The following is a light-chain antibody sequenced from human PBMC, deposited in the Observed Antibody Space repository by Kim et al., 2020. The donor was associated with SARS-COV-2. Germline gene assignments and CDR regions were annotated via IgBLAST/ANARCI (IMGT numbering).Light chain of an antibody. CDR1: QSVSNS. CDR2: DAS. CDR3: QQRSNWPLT. V-gene: IGKV3-11*01. Sequence: LSPGERASLSCRASQSVSNSLAWYQQKPGQAPRLLIYDASKRATGIPARFSGSGSGTDFTLTISSLEPEDFAVYYCQQRSNWPLTFGGGTKVDIK. J-gene: IGKJ4*01.